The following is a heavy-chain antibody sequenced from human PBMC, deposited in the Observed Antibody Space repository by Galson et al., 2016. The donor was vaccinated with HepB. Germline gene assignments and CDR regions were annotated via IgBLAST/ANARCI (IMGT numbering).Heavy chain of an antibody. CDR2: IHWDDET. V-gene: IGHV2-5*02. Sequence: PPRVSPTQPLTPPCTFPGFSGCTSGVGVGWIRQHPAKALEWPPLIHWDDETHSPSPLTSRLTITKDTSKTQVVLTVTDMDPVDTATYYCAHSLYCYGSESYSFDLWGRGTLVTVSS. CDR3: AHSLYCYGSESYSFDL. CDR1: GFSGCTSGVG. D-gene: IGHD3-10*01. J-gene: IGHJ2*01.